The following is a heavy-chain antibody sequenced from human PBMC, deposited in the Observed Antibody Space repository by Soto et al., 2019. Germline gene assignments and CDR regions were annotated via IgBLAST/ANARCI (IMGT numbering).Heavy chain of an antibody. J-gene: IGHJ5*02. V-gene: IGHV3-72*01. Sequence: EVHLVESGGGVVQPGGSLTLSGAASGFTFSDHHMDWVRQAPGKGLEWVGRTRNKANSYTTEYAASVKGRFTISRDDSKNSLYLQMNSLKTEDTAVYYCSRDLGSWGQGTLVTVSS. CDR3: SRDLGS. CDR2: TRNKANSYTT. CDR1: GFTFSDHH.